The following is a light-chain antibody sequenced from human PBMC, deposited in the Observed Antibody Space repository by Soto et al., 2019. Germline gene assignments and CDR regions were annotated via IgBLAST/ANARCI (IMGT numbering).Light chain of an antibody. CDR1: SSDVGSYNL. J-gene: IGLJ1*01. Sequence: QSALTQPASVSGSPGQSITISCTGTSSDVGSYNLVSWYQQHPGKAPKLMIYEGSKRPSGVSNRFSGSKFGNTASLTISGLQAEDEADYYCCSYAGSSTFPYVFGTGTKLTVL. CDR2: EGS. CDR3: CSYAGSSTFPYV. V-gene: IGLV2-23*03.